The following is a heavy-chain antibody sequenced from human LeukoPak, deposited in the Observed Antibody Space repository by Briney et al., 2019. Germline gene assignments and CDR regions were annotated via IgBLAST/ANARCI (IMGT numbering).Heavy chain of an antibody. D-gene: IGHD6-13*01. CDR3: VRGRHAQYSSWLFDY. CDR2: VSYDGGYK. J-gene: IGHJ4*02. V-gene: IGHV3-30*04. CDR1: GFTFSKFS. Sequence: GGSLRLSCAAAGFTFSKFSMHWVRQAPGKGLEWVAVVSYDGGYKYYADSVKGRFTISRDNSKNSLYLQMSSLSAEDTAVYSCVRGRHAQYSSWLFDYWGQGTLVTVSS.